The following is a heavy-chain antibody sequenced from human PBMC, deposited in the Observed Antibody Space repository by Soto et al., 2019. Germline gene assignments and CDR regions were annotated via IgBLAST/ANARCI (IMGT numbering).Heavy chain of an antibody. CDR1: GGSFSGYY. CDR2: INHSGST. D-gene: IGHD3-3*01. CDR3: ARGVYDFWSGYYTGTFY. V-gene: IGHV4-34*01. J-gene: IGHJ4*02. Sequence: SETLSLTCAVYGGSFSGYYWSWIRQPPGKGLEWIGEINHSGSTNYNPSLKGRVTISVDTSKNQFSLKLSSVTAADTAVYYCARGVYDFWSGYYTGTFYWGQGTLVTVSS.